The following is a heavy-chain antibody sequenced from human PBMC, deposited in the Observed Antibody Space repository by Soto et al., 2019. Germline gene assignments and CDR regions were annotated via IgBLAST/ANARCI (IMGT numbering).Heavy chain of an antibody. D-gene: IGHD5-18*01. J-gene: IGHJ6*02. CDR3: AREWSGYSYGSPFDYYYYYGMDV. CDR1: GFTFSSYA. Sequence: PGGSLRLSCSASGFTFSSYAMSWVRQAPGKGLEWVSAISDRDGSKYYADSVKGRFTISGDISKNTLYLQMNSLRAEDTAVYYCAREWSGYSYGSPFDYYYYYGMDVWGQGTTVTASS. CDR2: ISDRDGSK. V-gene: IGHV3-23*01.